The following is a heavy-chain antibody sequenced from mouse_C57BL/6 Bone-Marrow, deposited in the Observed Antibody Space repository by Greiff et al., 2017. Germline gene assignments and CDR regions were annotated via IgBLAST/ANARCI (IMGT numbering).Heavy chain of an antibody. V-gene: IGHV1-69*01. CDR3: ARVHYDYDGYYAMDY. CDR2: IDPSDSST. CDR1: GYTFTSYW. J-gene: IGHJ4*01. D-gene: IGHD2-4*01. Sequence: QVQLQQPGAELVMPGASVKLSCKASGYTFTSYWMHWVKQRPGQGLEWIGEIDPSDSSTNYNQKFKGKSTLTVDKSSSTAYMQLSSLTSEDCAVYDCARVHYDYDGYYAMDYWGQGTSVTVSS.